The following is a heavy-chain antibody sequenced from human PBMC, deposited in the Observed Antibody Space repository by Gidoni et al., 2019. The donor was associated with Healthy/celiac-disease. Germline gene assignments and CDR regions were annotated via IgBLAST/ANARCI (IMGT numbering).Heavy chain of an antibody. CDR3: ARDSLLYYDFWSGYYIFDY. D-gene: IGHD3-3*01. V-gene: IGHV4-34*01. Sequence: QVQLQQWGAGLLKPSETLSLTCAVYGESFSGYYWSWIRQPPGKGLEWIGEINHSGSTNYNPSLKSRVTISVDTSKNQFSLKLTSVTAADTAVYYCARDSLLYYDFWSGYYIFDYWGQGSLVTVSS. CDR2: INHSGST. CDR1: GESFSGYY. J-gene: IGHJ4*02.